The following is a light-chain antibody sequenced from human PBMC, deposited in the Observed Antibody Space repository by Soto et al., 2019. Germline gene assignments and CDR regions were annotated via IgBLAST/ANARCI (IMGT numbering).Light chain of an antibody. CDR2: EVS. J-gene: IGLJ1*01. V-gene: IGLV2-23*02. CDR3: CSYAGSPYV. Sequence: QSALTQPASVSGSPGQSITISCTGTSSDVGSYNLVSWYQQHPGKAPKLVIYEVSKRPSGVSNRFSGSKSGNTASLTISGLQAEDEADYYCCSYAGSPYVFGTGTRSPS. CDR1: SSDVGSYNL.